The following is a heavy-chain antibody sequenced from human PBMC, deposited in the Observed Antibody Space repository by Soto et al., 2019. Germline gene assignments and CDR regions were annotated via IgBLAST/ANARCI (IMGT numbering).Heavy chain of an antibody. CDR3: ARDFVVVPSALYYFDY. CDR1: GYIFTNYY. V-gene: IGHV1-46*03. Sequence: GASVKVSCKASGYIFTNYYMHWVRQAPGQGLEWMGIINTSGGSTSYAQRFQGRVTMTMDASTSTVYMELSSLRSEDTAVYYCARDFVVVPSALYYFDYWGQGTLVTVSS. CDR2: INTSGGST. D-gene: IGHD2-2*01. J-gene: IGHJ4*02.